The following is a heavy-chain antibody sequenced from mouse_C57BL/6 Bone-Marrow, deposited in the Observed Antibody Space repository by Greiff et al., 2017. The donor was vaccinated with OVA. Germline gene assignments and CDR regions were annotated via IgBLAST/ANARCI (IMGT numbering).Heavy chain of an antibody. CDR2: IYIGNGYT. V-gene: IGHV1-58*01. CDR3: AREEEYYGSSFWYFDV. J-gene: IGHJ1*03. CDR1: GYTFTSYG. Sequence: VQLQQSGAELVRPGSSVKMSCKTSGYTFTSYGINWVKQRPGQGLEWIGYIYIGNGYTEYNEKFKGKATLTSYTSSSTAYMQRSILTSEYSAIYFCAREEEYYGSSFWYFDVWGTGTTVTVSS. D-gene: IGHD1-1*01.